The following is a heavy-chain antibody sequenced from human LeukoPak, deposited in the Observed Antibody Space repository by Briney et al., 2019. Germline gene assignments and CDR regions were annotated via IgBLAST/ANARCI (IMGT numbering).Heavy chain of an antibody. V-gene: IGHV4-38-2*02. CDR2: IYHSGST. CDR1: GYSISSGYY. J-gene: IGHJ4*02. CDR3: ARDPDIVVVPAAG. Sequence: SETLSLTCTVSGYSISSGYYWGWIRQPPGKGLEWIGSIYHSGSTYYNPSLKSRVTISVDTSKNQFSLKLSSVTAADTAVYYCARDPDIVVVPAAGWGQGTLVSVSS. D-gene: IGHD2-2*01.